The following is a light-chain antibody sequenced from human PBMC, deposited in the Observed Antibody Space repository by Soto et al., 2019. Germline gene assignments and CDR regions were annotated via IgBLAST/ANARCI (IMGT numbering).Light chain of an antibody. J-gene: IGKJ3*01. CDR3: QQYGGSPFT. Sequence: EIVLTQSPGTLSLSPGERATLSCRASQSVSVNSLAWYQQKGGQAPRLLIYPASTRATGVPDRFSGTGSGTDFALTISRLETDDSAVYYCQQYGGSPFTFGPGTKVDIK. CDR1: QSVSVNS. CDR2: PAS. V-gene: IGKV3-20*01.